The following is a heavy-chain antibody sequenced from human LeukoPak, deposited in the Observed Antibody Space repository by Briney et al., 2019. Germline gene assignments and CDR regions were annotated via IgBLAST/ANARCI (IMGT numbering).Heavy chain of an antibody. D-gene: IGHD6-13*01. J-gene: IGHJ5*02. V-gene: IGHV3-23*01. CDR2: ISGSGGST. Sequence: GGSLRLSCAASGFTFSTYNMNWVRQAPGKGLEWVSAISGSGGSTYYADSVKGRFTISRDNSKNTLYLQMSSLRAEDTAVYYCAKVGESSSWANWFDPWGQGTLVTVSS. CDR1: GFTFSTYN. CDR3: AKVGESSSWANWFDP.